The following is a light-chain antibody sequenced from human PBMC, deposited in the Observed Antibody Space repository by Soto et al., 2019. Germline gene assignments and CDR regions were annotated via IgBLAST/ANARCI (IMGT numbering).Light chain of an antibody. CDR1: QRISGW. Sequence: DIQMTQSPSTLSASVGDRVTITCRASQRISGWLAWFQQKPGKAPKLLIYDASSLQSGVPSRFSGSGSATEFTLTISSLQPDDVATYYCHQYYDYSRTFGQGTKVELK. J-gene: IGKJ1*01. CDR3: HQYYDYSRT. CDR2: DAS. V-gene: IGKV1-5*01.